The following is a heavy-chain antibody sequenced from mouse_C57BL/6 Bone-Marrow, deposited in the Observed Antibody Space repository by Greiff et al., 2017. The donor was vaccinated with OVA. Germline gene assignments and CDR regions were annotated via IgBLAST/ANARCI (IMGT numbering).Heavy chain of an antibody. J-gene: IGHJ3*01. CDR1: GFSLTSSG. CDR3: AKMRYDYDAWFAY. V-gene: IGHV2-5*01. Sequence: VKLMESGPGLVQPSQSLSITCTVSGFSLTSSGVHWVRQSPGKGLEWLGVIWRGGSTDYNAAFMSRLSITKDNSKSQVFFKMNSLQADDTAIYYCAKMRYDYDAWFAYWGQGTLVTVSA. CDR2: IWRGGST. D-gene: IGHD2-4*01.